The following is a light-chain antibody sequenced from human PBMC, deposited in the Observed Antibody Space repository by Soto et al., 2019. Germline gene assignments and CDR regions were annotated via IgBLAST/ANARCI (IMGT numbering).Light chain of an antibody. Sequence: EIVMTQSPATLSVSPGERATLSCRASQSVSSNLAWYQQKPGQAPRLLIYGASTRATGIPARFSGSGSGTEFTLTISSLQSEEFAVYYCQQYNNWPLTFGEGKKVEIK. CDR3: QQYNNWPLT. CDR1: QSVSSN. CDR2: GAS. V-gene: IGKV3-15*01. J-gene: IGKJ4*01.